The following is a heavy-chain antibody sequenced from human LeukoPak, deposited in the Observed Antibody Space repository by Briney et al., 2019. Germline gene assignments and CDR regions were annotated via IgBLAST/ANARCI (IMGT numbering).Heavy chain of an antibody. D-gene: IGHD5-18*01. CDR3: ARGARYSHGIIDFDY. CDR2: IYYSGST. V-gene: IGHV4-59*01. CDR1: GGSISSYY. J-gene: IGHJ4*02. Sequence: SETLSLTCTVSGGSISSYYWSWIRQPPGKGLEWIGYIYYSGSTNYNPSLKSRVTISVDTSKNQFSLKLSSVTAADTAVYYCARGARYSHGIIDFDYWGQGTLVTVSS.